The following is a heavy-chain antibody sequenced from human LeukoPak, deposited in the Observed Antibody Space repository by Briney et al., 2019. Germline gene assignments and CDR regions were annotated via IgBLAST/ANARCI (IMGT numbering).Heavy chain of an antibody. CDR3: AREPPHYDILTGYYIGSNAFDI. J-gene: IGHJ3*02. D-gene: IGHD3-9*01. Sequence: PSETLSLTCTVSGGSISSYYWSWIRQPPGKGLEWIGYIYYSGSTNYNPSLKSRVTISVDTSKNQFSLKLSSVTAADTAVYYCAREPPHYDILTGYYIGSNAFDIWGQGTMVTVSS. CDR2: IYYSGST. V-gene: IGHV4-59*12. CDR1: GGSISSYY.